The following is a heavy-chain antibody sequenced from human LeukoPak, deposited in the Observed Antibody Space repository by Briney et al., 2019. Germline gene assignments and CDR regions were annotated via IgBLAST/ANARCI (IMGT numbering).Heavy chain of an antibody. CDR1: GFTISTYA. Sequence: GGSLRLSCAASGFTISTYAMSWVRQTPGKGLEWVAAISGDNPGTYHANSVKGRFTISRDNSKNTLHLQMSGLRAEDTARYYCAKAPVGHCSGAFCYHFDSWGQGTLVTVSS. CDR2: ISGDNPGT. CDR3: AKAPVGHCSGAFCYHFDS. D-gene: IGHD2-15*01. J-gene: IGHJ4*02. V-gene: IGHV3-23*01.